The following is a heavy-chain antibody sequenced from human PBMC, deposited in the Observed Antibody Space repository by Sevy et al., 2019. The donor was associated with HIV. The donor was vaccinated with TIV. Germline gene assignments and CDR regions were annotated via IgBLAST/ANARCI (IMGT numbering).Heavy chain of an antibody. CDR2: ISYDGCNK. D-gene: IGHD3-10*01. Sequence: GGSLRLSCAASGFTFSSFAMHWVRQAPGKGLEWVAVISYDGCNKYYADSVKGRFTISRDNSKNKLFLQMNSLRTEDKAVYYCARDRGSGKNVFFDYWGQGTLVTVSS. V-gene: IGHV3-30*04. CDR1: GFTFSSFA. CDR3: ARDRGSGKNVFFDY. J-gene: IGHJ4*02.